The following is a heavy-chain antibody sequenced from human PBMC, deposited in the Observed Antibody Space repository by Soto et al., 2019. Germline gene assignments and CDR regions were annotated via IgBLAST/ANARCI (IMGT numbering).Heavy chain of an antibody. CDR1: GFSFSSYS. J-gene: IGHJ6*02. V-gene: IGHV3-48*04. D-gene: IGHD3-3*01. Sequence: PGGSLRLSCVAPGFSFSSYSLVWVRQAPGKGLEWVSYIFVDSSIIYYADSVKGRFTVSRDNAQNSLFLVMNSLRAEDTAVYYCAREEYYDFWSGYYSFHGDYGMDVWGQGTTVTVSS. CDR3: AREEYYDFWSGYYSFHGDYGMDV. CDR2: IFVDSSII.